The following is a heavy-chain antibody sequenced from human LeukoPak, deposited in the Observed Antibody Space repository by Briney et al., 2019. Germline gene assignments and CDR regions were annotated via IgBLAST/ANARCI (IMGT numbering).Heavy chain of an antibody. CDR3: AREDPQTRVPEGMDV. CDR1: GGSISYYY. CDR2: IYYSGTT. J-gene: IGHJ6*02. V-gene: IGHV4-59*01. Sequence: PSETLSPTCTVSGGSISYYYWSWIRQSPGKGLEWIGYIYYSGTTNYNPSLKSRVTISVDTSKNQFSLQLRSVTAADSAVYYCAREDPQTRVPEGMDVWGQGTTVTVS. D-gene: IGHD4/OR15-4a*01.